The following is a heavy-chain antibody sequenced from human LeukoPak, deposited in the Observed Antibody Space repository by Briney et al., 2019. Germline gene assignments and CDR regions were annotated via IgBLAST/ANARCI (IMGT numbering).Heavy chain of an antibody. V-gene: IGHV4-59*01. D-gene: IGHD3-22*01. Sequence: SETLSLTCTVSGISISSNYWSWIRQPPGKGLEWIGYIYYSGDTNHNPALKSRVTISLDTSKNQFSLRLSSVTAADTAVYYCARVVSDSSGYYYNPYVDYWGQGTLVTVSS. CDR1: GISISSNY. CDR2: IYYSGDT. CDR3: ARVVSDSSGYYYNPYVDY. J-gene: IGHJ4*02.